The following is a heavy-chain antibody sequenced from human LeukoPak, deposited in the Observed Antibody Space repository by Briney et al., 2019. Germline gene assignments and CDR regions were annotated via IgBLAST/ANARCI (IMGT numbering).Heavy chain of an antibody. CDR2: IKQDGSEK. D-gene: IGHD3-10*01. J-gene: IGHJ4*02. CDR1: GFTFSSYC. CDR3: AREMEGDYGSGTFFDL. Sequence: GGSLRLSCAASGFTFSSYCMSWVRQAPGKGLEWVANIKQDGSEKYYVDSVKGRFTITRDNAKNSLYLQMNSLRAEDTAVYYCAREMEGDYGSGTFFDLWGQGNMVTVSS. V-gene: IGHV3-7*01.